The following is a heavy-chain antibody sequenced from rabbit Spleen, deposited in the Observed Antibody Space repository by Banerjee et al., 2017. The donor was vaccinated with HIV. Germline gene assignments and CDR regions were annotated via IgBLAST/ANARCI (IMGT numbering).Heavy chain of an antibody. J-gene: IGHJ4*01. CDR3: ARDLLGVIGWNFYL. CDR2: IDTGSGDT. Sequence: QSLEESGGDLVKPGASLTLTCKASGFDFTSTFYMCWVRQAPGKGLEWIGCIDTGSGDTAYATWAKGRFTISKTSSTTVTLQMTSLTAADRATYFCARDLLGVIGWNFYLWGQGTLVTVS. D-gene: IGHD1-1*01. V-gene: IGHV1S40*01. CDR1: GFDFTSTFY.